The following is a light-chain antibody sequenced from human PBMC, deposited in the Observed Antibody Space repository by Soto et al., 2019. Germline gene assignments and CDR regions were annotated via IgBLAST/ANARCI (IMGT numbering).Light chain of an antibody. Sequence: EIVLTQSPGTLSLSPGERATLSCMASQSISSSFLAWYQQRPGQAPRLLIFGASYRATGIPDRFSGSGSGTDFTLTISRLEPEDFAVYDCQHYGNSPPEYTFGPGTNVDSK. J-gene: IGKJ3*01. CDR3: QHYGNSPPEYT. CDR1: QSISSSF. CDR2: GAS. V-gene: IGKV3-20*01.